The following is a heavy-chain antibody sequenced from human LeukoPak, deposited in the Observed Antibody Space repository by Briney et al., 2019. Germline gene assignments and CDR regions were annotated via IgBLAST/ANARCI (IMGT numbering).Heavy chain of an antibody. Sequence: GGSLRLSCAASGFTFSGSAMHWVRQASGKGVEWVGRIRSKANSYATAYAASVKGRFTISRDDSKNTAYLQMNSLKTEDTAVYYCTSLEMDYYDSSPFDYWGQGTLVTVSS. CDR1: GFTFSGSA. CDR2: IRSKANSYAT. V-gene: IGHV3-73*01. J-gene: IGHJ4*02. D-gene: IGHD3-22*01. CDR3: TSLEMDYYDSSPFDY.